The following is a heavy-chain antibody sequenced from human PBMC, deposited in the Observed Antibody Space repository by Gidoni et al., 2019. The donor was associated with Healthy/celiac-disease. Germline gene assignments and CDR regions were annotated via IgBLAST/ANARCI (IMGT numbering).Heavy chain of an antibody. CDR3: ARLVDYDSSGYFDY. V-gene: IGHV5-51*01. CDR2: ISPGDSDT. D-gene: IGHD3-22*01. J-gene: IGHJ4*02. CDR1: GYSFSSYW. Sequence: EVQLVQSGAAVKQPGESLQISCKGSGYSFSSYWIGWVRPLPGKGLALMVSISPGDSDTRYSPSFQGPVTISADKSISTAYLQWSSLKASDTAMYYCARLVDYDSSGYFDYWGQGTLVTVSS.